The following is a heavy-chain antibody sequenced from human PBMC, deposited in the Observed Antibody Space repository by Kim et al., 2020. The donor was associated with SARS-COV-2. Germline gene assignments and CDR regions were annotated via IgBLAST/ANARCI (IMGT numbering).Heavy chain of an antibody. CDR3: ARDQSAGYSSSWNDY. D-gene: IGHD6-13*01. Sequence: GESLRLSCAASGFTFSSYGMHWVRQAPGKGLEWVAVISYDGSNKYYADSVKGRFTISRDNSKNTLYLQMNSLRAEDTAVYYCARDQSAGYSSSWNDYWGQGTLVTVSS. CDR2: ISYDGSNK. J-gene: IGHJ4*02. V-gene: IGHV3-33*05. CDR1: GFTFSSYG.